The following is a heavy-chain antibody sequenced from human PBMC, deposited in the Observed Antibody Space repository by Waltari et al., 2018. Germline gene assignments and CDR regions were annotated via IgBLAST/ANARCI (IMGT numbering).Heavy chain of an antibody. CDR2: IKSKANNYAT. V-gene: IGHV3-73*01. J-gene: IGHJ4*02. CDR3: TSDTSRWDDYYSDY. CDR1: GYFFGASA. D-gene: IGHD1-1*01. Sequence: EVQLVESGGGLVHPGGSRKLSCTASGYFFGASASIWVRQVSGKGLEWVGRIKSKANNYATMYGASVKGRFTISRDDSTNTAYLQMNSLKSDDTAVYYCTSDTSRWDDYYSDYWGQGTLVTVSS.